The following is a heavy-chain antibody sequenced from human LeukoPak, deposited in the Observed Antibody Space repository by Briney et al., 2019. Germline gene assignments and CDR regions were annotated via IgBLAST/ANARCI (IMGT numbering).Heavy chain of an antibody. D-gene: IGHD3-22*01. V-gene: IGHV4-39*01. J-gene: IGHJ4*02. CDR1: GGSISSSSYY. Sequence: SETLSLTCTVSGGSISSSSYYWGWIRQPPGKGLEWIGSIYYSGSTYYNPSLKSRVTISVDTSKNQFSLKLSSVTAADTAVYYCARLRENYYYDSSEIIDYWGQGTLVTVSS. CDR3: ARLRENYYYDSSEIIDY. CDR2: IYYSGST.